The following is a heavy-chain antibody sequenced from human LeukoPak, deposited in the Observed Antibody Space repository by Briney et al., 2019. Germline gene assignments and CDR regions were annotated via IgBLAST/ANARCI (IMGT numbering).Heavy chain of an antibody. Sequence: AGGSLRLSCAASGFTVSSNYMSWVRQAPGKGLEWVSVIYSGGSTYYADSVKGRFTISRDNSKNTLYLQMNSLRAEDTAVYYCAREGAADHYDILTGYPIYYYYGMDVWGQGTTVTVS. D-gene: IGHD3-9*01. CDR2: IYSGGST. CDR1: GFTVSSNY. J-gene: IGHJ6*02. CDR3: AREGAADHYDILTGYPIYYYYGMDV. V-gene: IGHV3-66*01.